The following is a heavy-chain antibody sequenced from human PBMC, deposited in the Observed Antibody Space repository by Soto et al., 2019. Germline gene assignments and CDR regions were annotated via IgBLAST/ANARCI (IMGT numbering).Heavy chain of an antibody. Sequence: GGSLRLSCAASGFAFSNQGMHWVRRAPGKGLEWVALISHDGQNIYYADSVKGRFAVSRDNSKNTLFLQLSSLGLNDTAVYYCAKGESGHPEVFYSWGRGTLVTVS. CDR3: AKGESGHPEVFYS. J-gene: IGHJ5*02. CDR2: ISHDGQNI. D-gene: IGHD3-16*01. CDR1: GFAFSNQG. V-gene: IGHV3-30*18.